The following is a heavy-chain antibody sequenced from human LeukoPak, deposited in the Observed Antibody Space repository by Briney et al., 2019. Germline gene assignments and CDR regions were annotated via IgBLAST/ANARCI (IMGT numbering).Heavy chain of an antibody. V-gene: IGHV3-48*03. CDR3: ARDQDYYDSSGYKELNAFDI. CDR1: GFTFSSYE. D-gene: IGHD3-22*01. CDR2: ISSSGSTI. Sequence: GGSLRLSCAASGFTFSSYEMNWVRQAPGKGLEWVSYISSSGSTIYYADSVKGRFTISRDNAKNSLYLQMNSLRAEDTAVYYCARDQDYYDSSGYKELNAFDIWGQGTLVPVSS. J-gene: IGHJ4*02.